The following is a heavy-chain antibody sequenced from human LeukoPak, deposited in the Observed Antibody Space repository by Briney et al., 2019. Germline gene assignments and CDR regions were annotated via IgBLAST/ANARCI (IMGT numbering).Heavy chain of an antibody. V-gene: IGHV3-23*01. J-gene: IGHJ4*02. CDR2: MSGHGHNV. CDR3: ARGGSTGFDY. Sequence: GGSLRLSCAASGFTFDTHAMSWVRQAPGKGLEWISTMSGHGHNVYYADSVKGRFTISRDNSKNTLYLHMNSLRAEDTAVYYCARGGSTGFDYWGQGTLVTVSS. D-gene: IGHD3-16*01. CDR1: GFTFDTHA.